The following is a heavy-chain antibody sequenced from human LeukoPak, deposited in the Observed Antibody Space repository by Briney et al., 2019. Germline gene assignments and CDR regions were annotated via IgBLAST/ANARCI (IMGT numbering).Heavy chain of an antibody. CDR1: GGSISSHY. D-gene: IGHD6-13*01. Sequence: SETLSLTCTVSGGSISSHYWSWIRQPPGKGLEWIGYIYYSGSTNYNPSLKSRVTISVDTSKNQFSLKLSSVTAADTAVYYCARVEAAAEYFQHWGRGTLVTVSS. V-gene: IGHV4-59*11. CDR2: IYYSGST. CDR3: ARVEAAAEYFQH. J-gene: IGHJ1*01.